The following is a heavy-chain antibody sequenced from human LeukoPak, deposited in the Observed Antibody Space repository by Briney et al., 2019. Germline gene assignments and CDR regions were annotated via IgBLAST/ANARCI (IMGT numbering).Heavy chain of an antibody. J-gene: IGHJ4*02. Sequence: PGGSLRLSCAASGFTFDDYAMHWVRQAPGKGLEWVSGISWNSGSIGYADSVKGRFTISRDNSKNTLYLQMNSLRAEDTAVYYCARGSRGIVGATSTYFDYWGQGTLVTVSS. D-gene: IGHD1-26*01. CDR2: ISWNSGSI. CDR3: ARGSRGIVGATSTYFDY. CDR1: GFTFDDYA. V-gene: IGHV3-9*01.